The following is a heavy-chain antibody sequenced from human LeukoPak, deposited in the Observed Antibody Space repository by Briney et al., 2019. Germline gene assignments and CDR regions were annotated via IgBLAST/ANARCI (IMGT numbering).Heavy chain of an antibody. V-gene: IGHV4-4*02. CDR3: ARDGIPDSNWFDP. J-gene: IGHJ5*02. CDR1: GGSISSSNW. CDR2: IYHSGST. Sequence: TSETLSLTCAVSGGSISSSNWWSWVRQPPGKGLEWIGEIYHSGSTNYNPSLKSRVTIPVDKSKNQFSLKLSSVTAADTAVYYCARDGIPDSNWFDPWGQGTLVTVSS. D-gene: IGHD2-2*01.